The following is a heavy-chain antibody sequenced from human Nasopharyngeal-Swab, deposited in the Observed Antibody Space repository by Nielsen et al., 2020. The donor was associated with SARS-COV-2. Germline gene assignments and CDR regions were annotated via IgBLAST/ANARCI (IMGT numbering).Heavy chain of an antibody. D-gene: IGHD3-3*01. CDR2: MYYTGNT. Sequence: SETLSLTCTVSGASINSSAYYWVWIRQPPGKGLEWITSMYYTGNTQYNPSLRSRVTISVDKSKNQFSLKLSSVTAADTAVYYCARGDFWSGYPPVYYGMDVWGQGTTVTVSS. CDR3: ARGDFWSGYPPVYYGMDV. V-gene: IGHV4-39*07. J-gene: IGHJ6*02. CDR1: GASINSSAYY.